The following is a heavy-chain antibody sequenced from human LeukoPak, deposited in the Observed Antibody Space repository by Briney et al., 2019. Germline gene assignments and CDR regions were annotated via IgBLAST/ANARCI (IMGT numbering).Heavy chain of an antibody. Sequence: GGSLRLFCAASGFTFDDYAMHWVRQAPGKGLEGVSGISWNSGSIGYADSVKGRFTISRDNAKNSLYLQMNSLRAEDTALYYCAKDIEYCSSTSCLYYYYGMDVWGQGTTVTVSS. V-gene: IGHV3-9*01. J-gene: IGHJ6*02. CDR2: ISWNSGSI. D-gene: IGHD2-2*01. CDR3: AKDIEYCSSTSCLYYYYGMDV. CDR1: GFTFDDYA.